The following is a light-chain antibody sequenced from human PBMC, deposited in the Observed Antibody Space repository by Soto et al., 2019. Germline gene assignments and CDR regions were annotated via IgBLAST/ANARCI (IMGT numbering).Light chain of an antibody. CDR2: GAS. J-gene: IGKJ2*01. CDR1: QSVSSSSY. CDR3: RQYGSSPSYT. Sequence: EIVLTQSPGTLSLSPGERATLSCRASQSVSSSSYLAWYQQKPGQAPRLLIYGASSRATGIPDRFSGSWSATDFTLTISRLEPEDFAVDYCRQYGSSPSYTFGQGTKLEIK. V-gene: IGKV3-20*01.